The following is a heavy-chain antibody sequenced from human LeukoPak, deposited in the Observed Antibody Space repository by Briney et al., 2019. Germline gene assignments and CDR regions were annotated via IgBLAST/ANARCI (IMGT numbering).Heavy chain of an antibody. CDR3: VGLVVVPAAHPTTSDYYYYYMDV. D-gene: IGHD2-2*01. J-gene: IGHJ6*03. CDR2: IIPILGIA. CDR1: GGTFSSYA. Sequence: GASVKVSCKASGGTFSSYAISWVRQAPGQGLEWMGRIIPILGIANYAQKFQGRVTITADESTSTAYMELSSLRSEDTAVYYCVGLVVVPAAHPTTSDYYYYYMDVWGKGTTVTVSS. V-gene: IGHV1-69*04.